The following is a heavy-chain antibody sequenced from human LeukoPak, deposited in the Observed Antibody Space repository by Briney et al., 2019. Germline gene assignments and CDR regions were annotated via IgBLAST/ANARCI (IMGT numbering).Heavy chain of an antibody. D-gene: IGHD3-22*01. CDR3: ATVRDSSGSFQH. CDR1: GYTFTSYG. V-gene: IGHV1-18*01. Sequence: ASVKVSCKASGYTFTSYGISWVRQAPGQGLEWMGWISAYNGNTDYAQKLQGRVTMTEDTSTDTAYMELSSLRSEDTAVYYCATVRDSSGSFQHWGQGTLVTVSS. J-gene: IGHJ1*01. CDR2: ISAYNGNT.